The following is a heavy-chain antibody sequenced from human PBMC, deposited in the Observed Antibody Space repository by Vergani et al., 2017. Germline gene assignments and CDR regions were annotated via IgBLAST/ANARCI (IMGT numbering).Heavy chain of an antibody. V-gene: IGHV1-18*01. CDR2: ISAYNGNT. CDR3: AMCYYDISGYYYYYYYGMDV. D-gene: IGHD3-22*01. Sequence: QVQLVQSGAEVKKPGASVKVSCKASGYTFTSYGISWVRQAPGQGLEWMGWISAYNGNTNYAQKLEGRVTMTTDTSTSTAYMGLRSLRSDATAVYYCAMCYYDISGYYYYYYYGMDVWGQGTTVTVSS. J-gene: IGHJ6*02. CDR1: GYTFTSYG.